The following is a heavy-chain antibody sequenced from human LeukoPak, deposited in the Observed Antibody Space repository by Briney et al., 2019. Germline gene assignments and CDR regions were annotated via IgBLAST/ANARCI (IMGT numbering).Heavy chain of an antibody. D-gene: IGHD3-9*01. CDR3: ARVPLRYFNWLLKDAYYYYYGMDV. CDR1: GYTFTGYY. Sequence: ASVKVSCKASGYTFTGYYMHWVRQAPGQGLEWMGWINPNSGGTNYAQKFQGRVTMTSDTSISTAYMELSRLRSDDTAVYYCARVPLRYFNWLLKDAYYYYYGMDVWGQGTTVTVSS. J-gene: IGHJ6*02. V-gene: IGHV1-2*02. CDR2: INPNSGGT.